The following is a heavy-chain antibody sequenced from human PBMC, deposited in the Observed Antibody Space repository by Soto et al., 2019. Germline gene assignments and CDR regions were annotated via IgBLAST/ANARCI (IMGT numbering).Heavy chain of an antibody. CDR1: GYTFTGYY. V-gene: IGHV1-2*04. Sequence: QVQLVQSGAEVKKPGASVKVSCKASGYTFTGYYMHWVRQAPGQGLEWMGWINPNSGGTNYAQKFQGWVTMTRDTSISTAYMELSRLRSDDTAVYYCASSFGVAVAGPVLDELGWYYGMDVWGQGTTVTVSS. CDR2: INPNSGGT. D-gene: IGHD6-19*01. CDR3: ASSFGVAVAGPVLDELGWYYGMDV. J-gene: IGHJ6*02.